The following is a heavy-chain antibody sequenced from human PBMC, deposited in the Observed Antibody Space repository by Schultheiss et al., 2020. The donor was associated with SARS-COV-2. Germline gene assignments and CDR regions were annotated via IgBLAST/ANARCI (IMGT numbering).Heavy chain of an antibody. D-gene: IGHD2-2*01. CDR2: ISAYNGNT. V-gene: IGHV1-18*01. Sequence: ASVKVSCKASGHTFTSYGISWVRQAPGQGLEWMGWISAYNGNTNYAQKFQGRVTITRDTSTSTAYMELRSLRSDDTAVYYCARTVSRGYCSSTSCHAFDIWGQGTMVTVSS. CDR1: GHTFTSYG. CDR3: ARTVSRGYCSSTSCHAFDI. J-gene: IGHJ3*02.